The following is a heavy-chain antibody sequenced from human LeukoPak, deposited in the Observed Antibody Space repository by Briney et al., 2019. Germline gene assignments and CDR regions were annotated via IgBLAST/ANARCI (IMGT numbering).Heavy chain of an antibody. CDR1: GFTFSIYW. J-gene: IGHJ4*02. CDR3: ARALDS. Sequence: GGSLRLSCAASGFTFSIYWMHWVRQAPGKGLEWVANIKQDGGEIYYVDSVKGRFTISRDNAKNSLYLQMNSLRAEDTAVYYCARALDSWGQGTLVTVSS. V-gene: IGHV3-7*03. CDR2: IKQDGGEI.